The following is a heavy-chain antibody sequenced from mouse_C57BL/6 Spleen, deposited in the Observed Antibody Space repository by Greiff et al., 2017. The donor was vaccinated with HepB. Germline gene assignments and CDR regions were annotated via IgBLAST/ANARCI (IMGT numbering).Heavy chain of an antibody. V-gene: IGHV5-4*01. J-gene: IGHJ3*01. CDR3: ARDEGFFAY. Sequence: EVQLQESGGGLVKPGGSLKLSCAASGFTFSSYAMSWVRQTPEKRLEWVATISDGGSYTYYPDNVKGRFTISRDNAKNNLYLQMSHLKSEDTAMYYCARDEGFFAYWGQGTLVTVSA. CDR1: GFTFSSYA. CDR2: ISDGGSYT.